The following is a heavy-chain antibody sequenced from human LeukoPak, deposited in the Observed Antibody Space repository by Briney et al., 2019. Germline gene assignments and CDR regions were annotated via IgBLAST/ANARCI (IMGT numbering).Heavy chain of an antibody. J-gene: IGHJ4*02. CDR1: GGTFSSYA. V-gene: IGHV1-69*05. Sequence: SVKVSCKASGGTFSSYAISWVRQAPGQGLEWMGGIIPIFGTANYAQKFQGRVTITTDESTSTAYMELSSLRSEDTAVYCCARRVPHYSSSWAYYFDYWGQGTLVTVSS. CDR3: ARRVPHYSSSWAYYFDY. D-gene: IGHD6-13*01. CDR2: IIPIFGTA.